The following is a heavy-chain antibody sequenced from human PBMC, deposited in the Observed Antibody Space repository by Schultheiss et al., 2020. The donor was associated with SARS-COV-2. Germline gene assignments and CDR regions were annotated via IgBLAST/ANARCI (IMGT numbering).Heavy chain of an antibody. V-gene: IGHV4-30-4*01. CDR3: ARGGYCSSTSCYGLYYYYYGMDV. D-gene: IGHD2-2*01. CDR1: GGSISSGDYY. J-gene: IGHJ6*02. CDR2: IYYSGST. Sequence: SETLSLTCTVSGGSISSGDYYWSWIRQPPGKGLEWIGYIYYSGSTYYNPSLKSRVTISVDTSKNQFSLKLSSVTAADTAVYYCARGGYCSSTSCYGLYYYYYGMDVWGQGTTVTVSS.